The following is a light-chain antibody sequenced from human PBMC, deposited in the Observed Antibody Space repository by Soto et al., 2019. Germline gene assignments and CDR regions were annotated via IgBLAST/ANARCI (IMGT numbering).Light chain of an antibody. CDR1: QSISSN. Sequence: EIVMTQSPATLSVSPGERVTLSCRAGQSISSNLGWYQQKPGQAPRLLIYGASTRDTGIPAGFSGSGSGTEFTLTISSLQSEDFAVYYCQQYNYWPFTFGPGTKVDIK. V-gene: IGKV3-15*01. CDR3: QQYNYWPFT. J-gene: IGKJ3*01. CDR2: GAS.